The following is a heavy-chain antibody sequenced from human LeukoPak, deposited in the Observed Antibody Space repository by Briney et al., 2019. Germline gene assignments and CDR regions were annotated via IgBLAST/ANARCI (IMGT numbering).Heavy chain of an antibody. D-gene: IGHD3-22*01. CDR1: GFTFSDYY. V-gene: IGHV3-11*01. CDR2: ISSSRSTI. J-gene: IGHJ4*02. CDR3: ARVGRKGGYYYDSSGYYSEVDY. Sequence: PGGSLRLSCAASGFTFSDYYMSWLRQAPGKGLEWVSYISSSRSTIYYADSVKGRFNISRDNAKNSLYLQMNSLRAEDTAVYYCARVGRKGGYYYDSSGYYSEVDYWGQGTLVTVSS.